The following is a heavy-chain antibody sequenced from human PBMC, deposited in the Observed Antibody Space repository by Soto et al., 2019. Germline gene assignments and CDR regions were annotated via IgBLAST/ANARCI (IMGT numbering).Heavy chain of an antibody. Sequence: QLQLQESGPGLVKPSETLSLTCTVSGGSISSSSYYWGWIRQPPGKGLEWIGSIYYSGSTYYNPSLKSRVTISVDTSKNQFSLKLSSVTAADTAVYYCARIDYGDYGHHFDYWGQGTLVTVSS. CDR1: GGSISSSSYY. V-gene: IGHV4-39*01. CDR3: ARIDYGDYGHHFDY. D-gene: IGHD4-17*01. CDR2: IYYSGST. J-gene: IGHJ4*02.